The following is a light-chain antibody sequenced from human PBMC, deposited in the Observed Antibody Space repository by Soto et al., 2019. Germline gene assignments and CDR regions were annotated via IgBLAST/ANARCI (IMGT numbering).Light chain of an antibody. CDR2: GAS. Sequence: EIIMTQSPATLSVSPGEGATLSCRTSHSISTNLAWYQHRRGQSPRLLVYGASTRATGVPARFSGSGSGAEFTLSISSLQSEDFAVYYCQQYNSWPTFRGGTKVVIK. CDR1: HSISTN. CDR3: QQYNSWPT. V-gene: IGKV3-15*01. J-gene: IGKJ4*01.